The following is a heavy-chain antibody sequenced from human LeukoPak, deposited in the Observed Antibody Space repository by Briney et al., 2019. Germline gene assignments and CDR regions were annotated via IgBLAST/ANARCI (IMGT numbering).Heavy chain of an antibody. J-gene: IGHJ6*03. CDR2: IRYDGSNK. Sequence: PGGSLRLSCAASGFTFSSYSMNWVRQAPGKGLEWVAFIRYDGSNKYYADSVKGRFTISRDNSKNTLYLQMNSLRAEDTAVYYCAKAYGDLGYYYYYMDVWGKGTTVTISS. D-gene: IGHD4-17*01. CDR1: GFTFSSYS. CDR3: AKAYGDLGYYYYYMDV. V-gene: IGHV3-30*02.